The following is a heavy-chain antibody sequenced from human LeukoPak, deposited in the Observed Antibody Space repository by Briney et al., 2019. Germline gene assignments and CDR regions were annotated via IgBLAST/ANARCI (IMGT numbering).Heavy chain of an antibody. Sequence: GGSLRLSCAASGFTFSSYGMHWVRQAQGKGLEWLTVVSDDGSNKYFADSVKARFSISRDNSKNTMYLQMNSLRAEDTAVYYCAKGVWSSGPDAFDIWGQGTMVTVSS. D-gene: IGHD6-19*01. CDR3: AKGVWSSGPDAFDI. V-gene: IGHV3-30*18. J-gene: IGHJ3*02. CDR1: GFTFSSYG. CDR2: VSDDGSNK.